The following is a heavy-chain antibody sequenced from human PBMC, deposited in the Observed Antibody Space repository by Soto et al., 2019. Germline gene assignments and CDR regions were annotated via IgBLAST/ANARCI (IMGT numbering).Heavy chain of an antibody. D-gene: IGHD3-3*01. V-gene: IGHV1-8*01. CDR1: GYTSTSYD. CDR3: ARGFGITFFGVVTPNWFDP. J-gene: IGHJ5*02. Sequence: ASVKVSCKASGYTSTSYDINWVRQATGQGLEWMGWMNPNSGNTGYAQKFQGRVTMTRNTSISTAYMELSSLRSEDTAVYYYARGFGITFFGVVTPNWFDPWGQGTLVTVSS. CDR2: MNPNSGNT.